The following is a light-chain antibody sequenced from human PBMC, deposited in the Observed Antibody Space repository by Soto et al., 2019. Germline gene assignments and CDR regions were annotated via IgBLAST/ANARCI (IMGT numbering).Light chain of an antibody. V-gene: IGKV3-20*01. CDR3: RQYFSSPTWT. Sequence: EIVLTQSPGTLSLSPGERATLSCRAIRSVSSSCLVWYQQKPGHAPRLLIYGAATRASSIPDRFSGSGSGTNFTLTIIRLEPEDSAVYYCRQYFSSPTWTFGQGTKVDIK. CDR2: GAA. J-gene: IGKJ1*01. CDR1: RSVSSSC.